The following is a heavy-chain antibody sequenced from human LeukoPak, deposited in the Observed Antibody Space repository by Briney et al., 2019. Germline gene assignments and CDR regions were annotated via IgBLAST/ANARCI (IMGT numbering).Heavy chain of an antibody. CDR3: ASRITNSSSWYFDY. V-gene: IGHV4-34*01. CDR1: GGSFSAYY. D-gene: IGHD6-13*01. J-gene: IGHJ4*02. CDR2: INHSGST. Sequence: SETLSLTCAVYGGSFSAYYWSWIRQPPGKGLEWIGEINHSGSTNYNPSLKSRVTISVDTSKNQFSLKLSSVTAADTAVYYCASRITNSSSWYFDYWGQGTLVTVSS.